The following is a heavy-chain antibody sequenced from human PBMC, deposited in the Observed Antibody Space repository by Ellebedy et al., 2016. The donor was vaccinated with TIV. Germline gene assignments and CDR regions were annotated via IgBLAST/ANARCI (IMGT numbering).Heavy chain of an antibody. J-gene: IGHJ3*02. D-gene: IGHD3-22*01. CDR3: AREWLITGPLGAFDI. V-gene: IGHV3-66*01. CDR1: GFTVSSNY. Sequence: GESLKISCAASGFTVSSNYMSWVRQAPGKGLEWVSVIYRGGSTYYAASAKGRFTISIDNSKNTLYLQMNSLIAEDTAVYYCAREWLITGPLGAFDIWGQGTMVTVSS. CDR2: IYRGGST.